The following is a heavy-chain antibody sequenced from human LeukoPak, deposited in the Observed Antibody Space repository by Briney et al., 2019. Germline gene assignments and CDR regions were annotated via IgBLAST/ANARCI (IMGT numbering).Heavy chain of an antibody. CDR3: GKAEAGTYYFDY. CDR1: GFIFRNYA. V-gene: IGHV3-23*01. D-gene: IGHD6-19*01. Sequence: GGSLRLSCAASGFIFRNYAMRWVRQAPGKGLECVSAINGGGGDRFYADSVKGRFTISRDNSKNTLYLQMSSLRVEDTAVYYCGKAEAGTYYFDYWGQGTLVTVSS. J-gene: IGHJ4*02. CDR2: INGGGGDR.